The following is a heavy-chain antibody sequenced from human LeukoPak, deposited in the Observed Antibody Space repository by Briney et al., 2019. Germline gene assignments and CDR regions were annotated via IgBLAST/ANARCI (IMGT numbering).Heavy chain of an antibody. D-gene: IGHD1-26*01. Sequence: PSETLSLTCSVSDGSINSDTYYWGWIRQPPGKGLEWIASIYSGGNTFYNPSLKSRVTISIDTSKKQFSLKLTSVTAADTAVYYCARDQRSLFDVWGQGSLVTASS. V-gene: IGHV4-39*07. CDR3: ARDQRSLFDV. CDR2: IYSGGNT. CDR1: DGSINSDTYY. J-gene: IGHJ4*02.